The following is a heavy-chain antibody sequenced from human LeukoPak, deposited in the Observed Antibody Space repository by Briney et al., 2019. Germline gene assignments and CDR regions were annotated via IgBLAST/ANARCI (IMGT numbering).Heavy chain of an antibody. CDR3: ARDGPTPYYDFWSGYYNGFDP. CDR1: GFTFSSYS. D-gene: IGHD3-3*01. Sequence: PGGSLRLSCAASGFTFSSYSMNWVRQAPGKGLEWVSSMSSSSSYIYYADSVKGRFTISRDNAKNSLYLQMNSLRAEDTAVYYCARDGPTPYYDFWSGYYNGFDPWGQGTLVTVSS. J-gene: IGHJ5*02. CDR2: MSSSSSYI. V-gene: IGHV3-21*01.